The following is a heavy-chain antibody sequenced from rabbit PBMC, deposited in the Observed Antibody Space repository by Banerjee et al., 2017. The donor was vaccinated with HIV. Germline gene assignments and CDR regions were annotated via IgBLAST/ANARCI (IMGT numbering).Heavy chain of an antibody. J-gene: IGHJ4*01. CDR1: GFDLRRYYV. V-gene: IGHV1S45*01. CDR3: ARDAGGDGYSNDL. CDR2: IDAGSGTT. Sequence: QEQLGESGGGLVKPEGSLKLSCTASGFDLRRYYVMCWVRQAPGKGLEWIRCIDAGSGTTYYANWAKGRFTISKTSSTTVTLQMTSLTAADTATYFCARDAGGDGYSNDLWGPG. D-gene: IGHD7-1*01.